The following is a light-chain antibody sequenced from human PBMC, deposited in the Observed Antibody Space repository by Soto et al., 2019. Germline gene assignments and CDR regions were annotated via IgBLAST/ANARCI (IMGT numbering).Light chain of an antibody. CDR3: QQYNSYSPT. V-gene: IGKV1-5*03. CDR2: KAS. J-gene: IGKJ1*01. CDR1: QSISTW. Sequence: DIQMTQSPSTLSASVGDRVTITCRPSQSISTWLAWYQQEPGKAPKLLIHKASSLQSGVPSRFSGSGSGTDFTLTISSLHPDDFATYYCQQYNSYSPTFGQGTKVDI.